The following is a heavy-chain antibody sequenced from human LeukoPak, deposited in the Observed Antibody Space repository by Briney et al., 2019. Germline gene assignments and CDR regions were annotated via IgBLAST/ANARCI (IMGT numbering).Heavy chain of an antibody. CDR1: GDSFSTSH. CDR3: VRNLMQFTGLAY. CDR2: INPSGGST. V-gene: IGHV1-46*01. J-gene: IGHJ4*02. D-gene: IGHD2-8*02. Sequence: ASVQISCKASGDSFSTSHMHWVRQAPGKGLEWMGKINPSGGSTTYAQQFRGGLSMTRDLSMSTVYVELSSLTFEDTAVYYCVRNLMQFTGLAYWGQGTLVTVSS.